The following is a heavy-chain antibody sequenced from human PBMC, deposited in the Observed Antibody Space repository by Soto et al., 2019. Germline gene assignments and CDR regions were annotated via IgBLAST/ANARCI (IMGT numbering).Heavy chain of an antibody. Sequence: ASVKVSCKASGYTFTSYAMHWVRQAPGQRLEWMGWINAGNGNTKYSQKFQGRVTITRDTSASTANMELSSLRSEDTAVYYCARYLDSSGYVDYWGQGTLVTVSS. CDR2: INAGNGNT. CDR1: GYTFTSYA. J-gene: IGHJ4*02. V-gene: IGHV1-3*01. CDR3: ARYLDSSGYVDY. D-gene: IGHD3-22*01.